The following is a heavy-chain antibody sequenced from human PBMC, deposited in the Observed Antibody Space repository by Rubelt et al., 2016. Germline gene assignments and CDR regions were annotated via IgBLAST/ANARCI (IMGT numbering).Heavy chain of an antibody. V-gene: IGHV3-23*01. CDR1: GFPFSGSP. CDR3: ARGHHDYGDALAN. Sequence: GGSLRLSCAASGFPFSGSPMNWIRQAPGKGLEWVSVIGADGNNIHYADSVKGRFTISRDNSKNTVYLQMNSLRAEDTAVYYCARGHHDYGDALANWGQGTLVTVSS. J-gene: IGHJ4*02. CDR2: IGADGNNI. D-gene: IGHD4-17*01.